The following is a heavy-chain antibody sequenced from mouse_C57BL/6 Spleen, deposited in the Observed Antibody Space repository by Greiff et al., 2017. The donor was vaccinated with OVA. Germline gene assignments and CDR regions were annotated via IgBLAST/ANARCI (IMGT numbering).Heavy chain of an antibody. V-gene: IGHV1-50*01. CDR2: IDPSDSYT. CDR1: GYTFTSYW. CDR3: ARGWGY. D-gene: IGHD2-3*01. Sequence: VQLQQPGAELVKPGASVKLSCKASGYTFTSYWMPWVKQRPGQGLEWIGEIDPSDSYTNYNQKFKGKATLTVDTSSSTAYMQHSSLTSEDSAVYYRARGWGYWGNGPTLTV. J-gene: IGHJ2*01.